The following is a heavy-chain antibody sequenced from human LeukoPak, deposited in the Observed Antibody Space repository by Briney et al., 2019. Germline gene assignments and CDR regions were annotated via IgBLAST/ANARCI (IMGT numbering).Heavy chain of an antibody. CDR3: ATGQLLEYSSSFRFDY. V-gene: IGHV3-21*01. Sequence: GSLRLSYAASGFTFSSYSMNWVRQAPGKGLEWVSSISSSSSYIYYADSVKGRFTISRDNAKNSLYLQMNSLRAEDTAVYYGATGQLLEYSSSFRFDYWGQGTLVTVSS. D-gene: IGHD6-6*01. J-gene: IGHJ4*02. CDR2: ISSSSSYI. CDR1: GFTFSSYS.